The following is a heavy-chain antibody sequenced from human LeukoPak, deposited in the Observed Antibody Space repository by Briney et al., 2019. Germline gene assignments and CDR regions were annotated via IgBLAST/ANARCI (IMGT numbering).Heavy chain of an antibody. CDR1: GYSFTSYW. V-gene: IGHV5-51*01. J-gene: IGHJ4*02. CDR2: IYPGDSDT. D-gene: IGHD5-18*01. CDR3: ASPKYSYGYYFDY. Sequence: GESLKISRKGSGYSFTSYWIGWVRQMPGKGLEWMGIIYPGDSDTRYSPSFQGQVTISADKSISTAYLQWSSLKASDTAMYYCASPKYSYGYYFDYWGQGTLVTVSS.